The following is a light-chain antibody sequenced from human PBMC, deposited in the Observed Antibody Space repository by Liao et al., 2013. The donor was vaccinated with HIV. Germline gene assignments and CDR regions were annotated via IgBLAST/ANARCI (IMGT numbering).Light chain of an antibody. Sequence: SYELTQPPSVSVSPGQTASITCSGGNLGNDYASWYQQKPGQSPVLVIYQDTRRPSGIPARFSGSNSGNTATLTISGTQAMDEADFYCQAWDSSISYVFGTGTKVTVL. J-gene: IGLJ1*01. CDR3: QAWDSSISYV. V-gene: IGLV3-1*01. CDR1: NLGNDY. CDR2: QDT.